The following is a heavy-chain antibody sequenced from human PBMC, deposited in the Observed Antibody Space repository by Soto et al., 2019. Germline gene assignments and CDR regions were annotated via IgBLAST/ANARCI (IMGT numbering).Heavy chain of an antibody. J-gene: IGHJ4*02. D-gene: IGHD1-1*01. CDR3: SRLESGVTTGTRGGY. Sequence: QLQLQESGPGLVKPSETLSLTCTVSAGSIRSSSYYWGWIRQPPGKGLEWIGSIYYGGRTYYNPSPKRPVTISVHTSDTQCPLKLRGLTPADTAVYYGSRLESGVTTGTRGGYWGRGTLVTVSS. CDR1: AGSIRSSSYY. V-gene: IGHV4-39*01. CDR2: IYYGGRT.